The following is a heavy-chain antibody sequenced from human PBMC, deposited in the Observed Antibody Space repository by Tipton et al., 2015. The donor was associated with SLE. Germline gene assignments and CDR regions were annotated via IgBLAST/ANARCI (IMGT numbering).Heavy chain of an antibody. CDR2: INGDGSNT. D-gene: IGHD2-2*02. Sequence: SLRLSCAASGFTFSSYWMNWVRQAPGKGLVWVSRINGDGSNTNYAESVKGRFTISRDNAKNTLYLQMNSLRAEDTAVYYCARWYCSTTSCYNFDYWGQGTLVTVSS. CDR1: GFTFSSYW. J-gene: IGHJ4*02. V-gene: IGHV3-74*01. CDR3: ARWYCSTTSCYNFDY.